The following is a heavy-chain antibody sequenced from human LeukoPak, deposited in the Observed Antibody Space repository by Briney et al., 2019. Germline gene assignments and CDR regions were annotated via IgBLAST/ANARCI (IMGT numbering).Heavy chain of an antibody. Sequence: SETLSLTCTVSGGSIGSYYWSWIRQPPGKGLEWIGYIYYSGSTNYNPSLKSRVTISVDTSKNQFSLKLSSVTAADTAVYYCARQVVVTALYNWFDPWGQGTLVTVSS. J-gene: IGHJ5*02. V-gene: IGHV4-59*08. CDR3: ARQVVVTALYNWFDP. CDR1: GGSIGSYY. D-gene: IGHD2-21*02. CDR2: IYYSGST.